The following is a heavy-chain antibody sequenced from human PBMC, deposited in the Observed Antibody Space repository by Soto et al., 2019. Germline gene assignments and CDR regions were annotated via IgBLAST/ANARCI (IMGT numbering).Heavy chain of an antibody. CDR1: GYSISSGYY. J-gene: IGHJ5*02. Sequence: SETLSLTCAVSGYSISSGYYWGWIRQPPGKGLEWIGSIYHSGSTYYNPSLKSRVTISVDTSKNQFSLKLSSVTAADTAVYYCAREIYDSRNNWFDPWGQGTLVTVS. CDR3: AREIYDSRNNWFDP. CDR2: IYHSGST. D-gene: IGHD3-22*01. V-gene: IGHV4-38-2*02.